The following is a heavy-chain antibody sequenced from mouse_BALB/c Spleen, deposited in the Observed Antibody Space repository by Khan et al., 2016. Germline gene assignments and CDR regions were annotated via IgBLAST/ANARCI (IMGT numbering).Heavy chain of an antibody. Sequence: EVQLQESGPDLVKPSPSLSLTCTVTGYSITSGYSWHWIRQFPGNQLECMGYIPYSGSTNYNPSLKSRTSITRDTSKNQSFLQLNSVTTEDTATYYCERYGYYAIDYWGQGTSVTVSS. CDR3: ERYGYYAIDY. CDR1: GYSITSGYS. CDR2: IPYSGST. J-gene: IGHJ4*01. D-gene: IGHD1-1*02. V-gene: IGHV3-1*02.